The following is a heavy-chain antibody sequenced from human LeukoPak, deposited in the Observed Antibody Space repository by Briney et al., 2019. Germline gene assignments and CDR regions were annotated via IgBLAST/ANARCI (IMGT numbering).Heavy chain of an antibody. CDR2: MYHSGST. CDR1: GYSISSGHY. Sequence: SETLSLTCTVSGYSISSGHYWGWIRQPPGKGLEWIGSMYHSGSTYYNPPLKSRVTISEDTSKNQFSLKLRSVTAADTAVYYCAREVWTSANWFDPWGQGTLVTVSS. CDR3: AREVWTSANWFDP. V-gene: IGHV4-38-2*02. D-gene: IGHD3/OR15-3a*01. J-gene: IGHJ5*02.